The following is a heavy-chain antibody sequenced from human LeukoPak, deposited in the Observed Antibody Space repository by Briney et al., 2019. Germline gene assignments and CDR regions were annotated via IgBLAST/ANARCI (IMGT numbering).Heavy chain of an antibody. J-gene: IGHJ5*02. Sequence: SETLALTCTVSGGSISSYYWSWIRQPPGKGLEWIGYISYSGSTNFNPSLKSRVTISVDTSKNQFSLKLSSVTAADTAVYYCAREGTAGTNLNWFDPWGQGTLITVSS. CDR2: ISYSGST. CDR3: AREGTAGTNLNWFDP. V-gene: IGHV4-59*01. CDR1: GGSISSYY. D-gene: IGHD1-1*01.